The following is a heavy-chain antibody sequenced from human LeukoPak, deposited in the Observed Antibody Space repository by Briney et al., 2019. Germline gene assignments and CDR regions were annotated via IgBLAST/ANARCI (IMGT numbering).Heavy chain of an antibody. CDR3: AKQGRDWLRDYYYYMDV. V-gene: IGHV3-23*01. Sequence: GGSLRLSCAASGFTFSSYGMSWVRQAPGKGLEWVSSFGGGGGSTYYADSVKGRFTISRDNSKNTLYLQMNSLRAEDTAVYYCAKQGRDWLRDYYYYMDVWGKGTTVTISS. J-gene: IGHJ6*03. CDR2: FGGGGGST. D-gene: IGHD3-9*01. CDR1: GFTFSSYG.